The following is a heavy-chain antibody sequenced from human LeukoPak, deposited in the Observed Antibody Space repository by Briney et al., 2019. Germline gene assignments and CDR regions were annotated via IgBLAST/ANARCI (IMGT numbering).Heavy chain of an antibody. CDR2: IYYSGST. D-gene: IGHD2-2*01. CDR1: GGSISSYY. CDR3: ARAGVVPAAIFDY. Sequence: SETLSLTCTVSGGSISSYYWSWIRQPPGKGLEWIGYIYYSGSTNYNPSLKSRVTISVDTSKNQFSLKLSSVTAADTAVYYCARAGVVPAAIFDYWGQGTLVTVSS. J-gene: IGHJ4*02. V-gene: IGHV4-59*01.